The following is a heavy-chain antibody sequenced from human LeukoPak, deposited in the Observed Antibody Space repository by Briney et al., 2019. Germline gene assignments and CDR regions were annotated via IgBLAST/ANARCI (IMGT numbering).Heavy chain of an antibody. J-gene: IGHJ4*02. Sequence: PGGSLRLSCAASGFTFSSYAMSWVRQAPGKGLEWVSAITGSGGNTYYADSVKGRFTISRDNSKNTLYLHLNSVRAEDTAIYYCAKPLTAATGTDFDHWGQGTLVTVSS. CDR2: ITGSGGNT. V-gene: IGHV3-23*01. CDR1: GFTFSSYA. CDR3: AKPLTAATGTDFDH. D-gene: IGHD6-13*01.